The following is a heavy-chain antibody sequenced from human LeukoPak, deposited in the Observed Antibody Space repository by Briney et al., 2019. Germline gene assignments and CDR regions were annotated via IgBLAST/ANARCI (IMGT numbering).Heavy chain of an antibody. CDR2: IKSKTDGGTT. D-gene: IGHD3-22*01. Sequence: PGGSLRLSCAASGFTFSIAWMSWVRQAPGKGLEWVGRIKSKTDGGTTDYAAPVKGRFTIPRDDSKNTLYLQMNSLKTEDTAVYYCTTVRVDTMIVVDHDAFDIWGQGTMVTVSS. V-gene: IGHV3-15*01. CDR1: GFTFSIAW. CDR3: TTVRVDTMIVVDHDAFDI. J-gene: IGHJ3*02.